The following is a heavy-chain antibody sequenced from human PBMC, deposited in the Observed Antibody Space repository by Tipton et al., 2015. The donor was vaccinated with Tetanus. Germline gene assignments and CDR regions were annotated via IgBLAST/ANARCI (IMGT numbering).Heavy chain of an antibody. Sequence: LRLSCSVSNDSISSGGYYWSWIRQYPGKGLEWIGHIRDNGNSYANPSLSGRVTMSVDTRKNQFSLNLTSMSVADTATYYCARGTFHAFDFWDQGVQVTVSS. D-gene: IGHD2/OR15-2a*01. V-gene: IGHV4-31*03. J-gene: IGHJ4*02. CDR1: NDSISSGGYY. CDR3: ARGTFHAFDF. CDR2: IRDNGNS.